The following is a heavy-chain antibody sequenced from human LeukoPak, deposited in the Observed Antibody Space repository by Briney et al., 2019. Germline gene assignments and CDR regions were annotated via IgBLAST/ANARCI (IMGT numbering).Heavy chain of an antibody. CDR3: ARGDDILTGYSDNWFDP. Sequence: ASVKVSCKASGYTFVSYDINWVRQATGQGPEWMGWMSPKSGNTGYAQKFQGRVTMTRDTSTSTVYMELSSLRSEDTAVYYCARGDDILTGYSDNWFDPWGQGTLVTVSS. D-gene: IGHD3-9*01. V-gene: IGHV1-8*01. CDR2: MSPKSGNT. CDR1: GYTFVSYD. J-gene: IGHJ5*02.